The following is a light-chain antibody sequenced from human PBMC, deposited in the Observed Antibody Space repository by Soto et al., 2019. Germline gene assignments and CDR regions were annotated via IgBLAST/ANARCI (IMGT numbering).Light chain of an antibody. V-gene: IGLV2-8*01. CDR1: SSDVGGYKY. Sequence: QSALTQPPSASGSPGQSVTISCTGTSSDVGGYKYVSWYQQHPGKAPKLMIFEVTKRPSGVPDRFSGTKSGNTASLTVSGLQAEEEADYYCSSYSGINNLGVFGTGTKLTVL. CDR3: SSYSGINNLGV. CDR2: EVT. J-gene: IGLJ1*01.